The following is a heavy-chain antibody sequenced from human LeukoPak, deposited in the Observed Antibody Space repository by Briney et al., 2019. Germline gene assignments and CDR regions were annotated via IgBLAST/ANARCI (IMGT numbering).Heavy chain of an antibody. CDR1: GGSISSSSDY. CDR3: ARPYGGNPGYFDY. J-gene: IGHJ4*02. Sequence: PSETLSLTCTVSGGSISSSSDYCGWIRQPPGKGLEWIGNIYYSGTTYYNPSLKSRVTISVDTSTNQFSLKLTSVTAADTAVYYCARPYGGNPGYFDYWGQGTLVTVSS. D-gene: IGHD4-23*01. CDR2: IYYSGTT. V-gene: IGHV4-39*01.